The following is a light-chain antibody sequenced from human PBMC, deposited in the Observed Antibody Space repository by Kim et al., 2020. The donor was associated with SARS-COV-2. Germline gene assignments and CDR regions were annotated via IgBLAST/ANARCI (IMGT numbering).Light chain of an antibody. V-gene: IGLV3-1*01. CDR3: QAWDSSTVV. CDR2: QDT. Sequence: SYELTQPPSVSVSPGQTASITCSGDKLGDRYACWYQQKPGQSPVLVICQDTTRPSGIPERFSGSNSGNTATLTISGTQAMDEADYYCQAWDSSTVVFGGGTQLTVL. J-gene: IGLJ2*01. CDR1: KLGDRY.